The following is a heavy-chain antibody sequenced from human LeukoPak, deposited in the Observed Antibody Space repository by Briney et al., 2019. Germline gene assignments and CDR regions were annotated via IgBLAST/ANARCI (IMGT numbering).Heavy chain of an antibody. D-gene: IGHD3-16*01. Sequence: ASVKVSCKAFGYTFTSYDINWVRQAAGLGLGWQGWMNPYSGKTGYAQRFQGRVTMTRNTSISTAYRELSSLRSEDTAVYYCARGRYDYVWGSYYNWFDPWGQGTLVTVSS. CDR1: GYTFTSYD. V-gene: IGHV1-8*01. CDR3: ARGRYDYVWGSYYNWFDP. J-gene: IGHJ5*02. CDR2: MNPYSGKT.